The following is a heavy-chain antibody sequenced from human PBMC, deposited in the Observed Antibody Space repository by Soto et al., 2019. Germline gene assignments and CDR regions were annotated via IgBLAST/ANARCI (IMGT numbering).Heavy chain of an antibody. Sequence: KPSETLSLTCTVSGGSISGYSWSWIRQSPGKGLEWIGYIYRSGSTKYNPSLKSRLTISVDTSKNQFSLKLSSVTAADTAVYYCARTLDYGHMDVWGKGTAVTVSS. V-gene: IGHV4-4*09. CDR2: IYRSGST. CDR3: ARTLDYGHMDV. J-gene: IGHJ6*03. CDR1: GGSISGYS. D-gene: IGHD3-16*01.